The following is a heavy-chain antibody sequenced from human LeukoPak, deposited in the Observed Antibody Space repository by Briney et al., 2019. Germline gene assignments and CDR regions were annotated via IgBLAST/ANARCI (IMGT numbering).Heavy chain of an antibody. Sequence: PSQTLSLTCTVSGGSISSGSYYWSWIRQPAGKGLEWIGRIYTSGSTNYNPSLKSRVTISVDTSKNQFSLKLSSVTAADTAVYYCARVRYDSSGYSEFDCWGQGTLVTVSS. CDR2: IYTSGST. CDR1: GGSISSGSYY. V-gene: IGHV4-61*02. J-gene: IGHJ4*02. D-gene: IGHD3-22*01. CDR3: ARVRYDSSGYSEFDC.